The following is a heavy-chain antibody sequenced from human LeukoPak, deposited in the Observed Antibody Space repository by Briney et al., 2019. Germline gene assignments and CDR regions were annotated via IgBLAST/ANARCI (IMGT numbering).Heavy chain of an antibody. CDR3: ARQSSGGSAPWDY. V-gene: IGHV4-38-2*01. J-gene: IGHJ4*02. D-gene: IGHD2-15*01. Sequence: KPSETLSLTCAVCGYSISSGYYWGWIRQPPGKGLEWIGSIYHSGSTYYNPSLKSRVTISVDTSKNQFSLKLSSVTAADTAVYYCARQSSGGSAPWDYWGQGTLVTVSS. CDR2: IYHSGST. CDR1: GYSISSGYY.